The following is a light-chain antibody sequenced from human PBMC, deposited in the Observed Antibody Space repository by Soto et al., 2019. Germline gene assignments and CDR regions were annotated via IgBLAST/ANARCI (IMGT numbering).Light chain of an antibody. CDR2: EVS. CDR3: QSYDSSLSGSL. CDR1: SSDVGGYKY. J-gene: IGLJ2*01. V-gene: IGLV2-14*01. Sequence: QSSLTQPASVSGSPGQSITISCSGTSSDVGGYKYVSWYQQHPGKAPKLMIYEVSNRPSGVPDRFSGSKSDTSASLAITGLQAEDEADYYCQSYDSSLSGSLFGGGTKVTVL.